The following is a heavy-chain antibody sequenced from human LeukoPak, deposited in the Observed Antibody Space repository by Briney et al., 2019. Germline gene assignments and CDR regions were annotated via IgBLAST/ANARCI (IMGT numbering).Heavy chain of an antibody. Sequence: GGSLRLSCAASGFTFSSYEMNWVRQAPGKGLEWVSYISSGGNTIYYADSVKGRFTISRDNAKNTLYLQMNSLRAEDTAVYYCAKEHYDFWSGPWGYYYYYMDVWGKGTTVTVSS. J-gene: IGHJ6*03. D-gene: IGHD3-3*01. CDR3: AKEHYDFWSGPWGYYYYYMDV. V-gene: IGHV3-48*03. CDR1: GFTFSSYE. CDR2: ISSGGNTI.